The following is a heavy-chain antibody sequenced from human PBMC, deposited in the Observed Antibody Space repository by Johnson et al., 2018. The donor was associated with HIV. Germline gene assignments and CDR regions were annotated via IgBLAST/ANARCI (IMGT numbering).Heavy chain of an antibody. D-gene: IGHD3-16*01. CDR2: IGTAGDT. CDR1: GFTFSSYD. V-gene: IGHV3-13*01. J-gene: IGHJ3*01. Sequence: VQLVESGGGLIQPGGSLRLSCAASGFTFSSYDMHWVRQATGKGLEWVSAIGTAGDTYYPGSVKGRFTISRENAKNSLYLQMNSLRAGDTAVYYCARGGGFGAFDFWGQGTMVTVSS. CDR3: ARGGGFGAFDF.